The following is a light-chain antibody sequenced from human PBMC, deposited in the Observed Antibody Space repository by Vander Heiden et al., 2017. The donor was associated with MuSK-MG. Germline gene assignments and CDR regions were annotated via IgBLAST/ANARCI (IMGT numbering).Light chain of an antibody. CDR3: QQRSNWPPLT. J-gene: IGKJ4*01. CDR2: DAS. V-gene: IGKV3-11*01. CDR1: QSVSSY. Sequence: EIVLTQSPATLSLSPGERATLSCRASQSVSSYLAWYQQKPGQAPRLLIYDASNRATGIPARFSGSGYGTDFTLTISSREPEDFAVYSCQQRSNWPPLTFGGGTKVEIK.